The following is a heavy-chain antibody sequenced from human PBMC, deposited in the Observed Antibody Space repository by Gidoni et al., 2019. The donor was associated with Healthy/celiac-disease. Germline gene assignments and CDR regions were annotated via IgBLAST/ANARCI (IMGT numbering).Heavy chain of an antibody. Sequence: EWVSAISGSGGSTYYADSVKGRFTISRDNSKNTLYLQMNSLRAEDTAVYYCAKGRPYDFGLNWFDPWGQGTLVTVSS. J-gene: IGHJ5*02. V-gene: IGHV3-23*01. CDR2: ISGSGGST. CDR3: AKGRPYDFGLNWFDP. D-gene: IGHD3-3*01.